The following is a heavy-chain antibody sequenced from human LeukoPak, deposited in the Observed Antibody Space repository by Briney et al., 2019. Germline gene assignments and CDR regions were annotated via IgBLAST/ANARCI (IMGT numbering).Heavy chain of an antibody. J-gene: IGHJ6*03. CDR2: IYYSGST. CDR3: ARTTEGYCSSASCFGFSYSYYMDV. CDR1: GGSISSSIYY. D-gene: IGHD2-2*01. Sequence: SETLSLTCTVSGGSISSSIYYWGWIRQPRGKGLEWIGYIYYSGSTNYNPSLKSRVTISVDTSKNQFSLKLSSVIAADTAVYYCARTTEGYCSSASCFGFSYSYYMDVWGKGTTVTISS. V-gene: IGHV4-61*05.